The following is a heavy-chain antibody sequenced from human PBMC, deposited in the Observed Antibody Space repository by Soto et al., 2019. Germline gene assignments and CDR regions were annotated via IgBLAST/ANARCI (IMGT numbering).Heavy chain of an antibody. V-gene: IGHV3-11*01. J-gene: IGHJ5*02. Sequence: GGSLRLSCTASGFTFGDYAMSWFRQAPGKGLEWVSYISSSGSTIYYAESVKGRFTISRDNAKNSLYLQMNSLRAEDTAVYYCARPYPNMDWFDPWGQGTLVTVSS. D-gene: IGHD2-21*01. CDR1: GFTFGDYA. CDR3: ARPYPNMDWFDP. CDR2: ISSSGSTI.